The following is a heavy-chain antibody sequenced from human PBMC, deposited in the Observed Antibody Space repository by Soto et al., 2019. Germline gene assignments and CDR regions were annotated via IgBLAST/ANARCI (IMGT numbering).Heavy chain of an antibody. Sequence: PETLSLTCAVSGYSISSGYYWGWIRQPPGKGLEWIGNIHHAGSTYYNPSLKSRVTISVDTSRNQFSLKLTSVTAADTAVYYCALTSAGHYYDSSGYLVYWCQGILVTVTS. CDR2: IHHAGST. D-gene: IGHD3-22*01. CDR1: GYSISSGYY. J-gene: IGHJ4*02. V-gene: IGHV4-38-2*01. CDR3: ALTSAGHYYDSSGYLVY.